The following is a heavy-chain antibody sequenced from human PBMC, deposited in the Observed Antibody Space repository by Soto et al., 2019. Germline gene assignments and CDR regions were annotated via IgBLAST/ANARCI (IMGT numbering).Heavy chain of an antibody. CDR2: ISGSGGST. Sequence: QPGGSLRLSCAASGFTFSSYAMSWVRQAPGKGLEWVSAISGSGGSTYYADSVKGRFTISRDNSKNTLYLQMNSLRAEDTAVYYCAKDLISSWLPQGWFDPWGQGTLVTVSS. J-gene: IGHJ5*02. CDR1: GFTFSSYA. CDR3: AKDLISSWLPQGWFDP. D-gene: IGHD6-19*01. V-gene: IGHV3-23*01.